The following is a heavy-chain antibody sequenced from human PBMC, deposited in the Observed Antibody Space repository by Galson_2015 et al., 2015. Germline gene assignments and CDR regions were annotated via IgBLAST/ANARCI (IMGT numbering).Heavy chain of an antibody. D-gene: IGHD6-19*01. CDR2: ISWNSGSI. CDR1: GFTFDDYA. J-gene: IGHJ1*01. CDR3: AKGGEAVAGLRGYFQH. V-gene: IGHV3-9*01. Sequence: SLRLSCAASGFTFDDYAMHWVRQAPGKGLEWVSGISWNSGSIGYADSVKGRFTISRDNAKNSLYLQMNSLRAEDTALYYCAKGGEAVAGLRGYFQHWGQGTLVTVSS.